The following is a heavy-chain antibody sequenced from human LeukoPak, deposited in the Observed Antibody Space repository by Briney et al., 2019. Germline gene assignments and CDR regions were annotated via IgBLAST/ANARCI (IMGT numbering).Heavy chain of an antibody. CDR3: ARGVPDAIGYFQH. V-gene: IGHV3-48*01. CDR1: GFTFSRYG. Sequence: PGGSLRLSCAASGFTFSRYGMNWVRQAPGKGLEWISYISSSGSTIYYADSVKGRFTISRDKAKNSLYLQMNSLRAEDTAVYYCARGVPDAIGYFQHWGQGTLVTVSS. D-gene: IGHD2-2*01. CDR2: ISSSGSTI. J-gene: IGHJ1*01.